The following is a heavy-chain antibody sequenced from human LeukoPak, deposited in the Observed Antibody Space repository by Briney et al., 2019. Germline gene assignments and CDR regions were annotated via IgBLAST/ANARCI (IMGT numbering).Heavy chain of an antibody. D-gene: IGHD6-6*01. CDR2: LIPIFGTA. V-gene: IGHV1-69*05. Sequence: ASAQGSCHASGGAFPSYAISWVGPAPGQGLEWMGGLIPIFGTANYAQKFQGRVTITTDESTSTAYMELSSLRSEDTAVYYCARSGYSSSSWHNWFDPWGQGTLVTVSS. CDR3: ARSGYSSSSWHNWFDP. J-gene: IGHJ5*02. CDR1: GGAFPSYA.